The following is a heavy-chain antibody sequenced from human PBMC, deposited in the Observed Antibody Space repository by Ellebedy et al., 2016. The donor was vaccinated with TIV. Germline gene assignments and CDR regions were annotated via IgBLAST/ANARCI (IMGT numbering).Heavy chain of an antibody. V-gene: IGHV3-74*01. CDR3: AKDSNGDYGQGYFDY. Sequence: GESLKISCAASGFTFSSYYMHWVRQAPGKGLVCVSRLNVDGTFTSYADSVKGRFTISRDNAKNTLYLQLNSLRAEDTAVYYCAKDSNGDYGQGYFDYWGQGTLVTVSS. J-gene: IGHJ4*02. CDR2: LNVDGTFT. D-gene: IGHD4-17*01. CDR1: GFTFSSYY.